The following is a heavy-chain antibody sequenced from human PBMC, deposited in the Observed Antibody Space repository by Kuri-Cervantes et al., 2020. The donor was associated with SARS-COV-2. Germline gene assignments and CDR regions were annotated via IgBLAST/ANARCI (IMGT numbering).Heavy chain of an antibody. D-gene: IGHD3-22*01. V-gene: IGHV4-61*01. J-gene: IGHJ6*02. CDR2: IHYSGST. CDR1: GDSVSSASYY. Sequence: SETLSLTCTVSGDSVSSASYYWSWIRQPPGKGLEWIGYIHYSGSTNYNPSLKSRVTISVDTSKNQFSLKLSSVTAADTAVYYCARDGDYDSSGYLGALYYYYGMDVWGRGTTVTVSS. CDR3: ARDGDYDSSGYLGALYYYYGMDV.